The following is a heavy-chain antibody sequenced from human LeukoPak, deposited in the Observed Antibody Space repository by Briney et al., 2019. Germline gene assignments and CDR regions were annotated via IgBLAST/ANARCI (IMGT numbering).Heavy chain of an antibody. Sequence: SETLSLTCTVSGGSLSGYYWIWLRQPAGTGLEWIGRIYTSGSTNYNPSLTSRLTMTVDTSKNHFSLELSSVTAADTAVYYCARWTTVTRAFDYWGQGTLVTVSS. CDR1: GGSLSGYY. D-gene: IGHD4-17*01. V-gene: IGHV4-4*07. CDR2: IYTSGST. J-gene: IGHJ4*02. CDR3: ARWTTVTRAFDY.